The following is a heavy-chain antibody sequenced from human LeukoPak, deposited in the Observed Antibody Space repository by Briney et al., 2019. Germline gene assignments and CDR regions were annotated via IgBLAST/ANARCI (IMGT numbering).Heavy chain of an antibody. V-gene: IGHV3-21*06. D-gene: IGHD2-2*01. CDR3: ARAGACSTTSCDGGIDY. Sequence: PGGSLRLSCAASGFTFSSYNMKWGRQAPGKGLEWVSFISTTSNYISYADSVKGRFTISRDNAKNSLYLQMNSLRGEDAALYYCARAGACSTTSCDGGIDYWGQGTLVTVSS. CDR1: GFTFSSYN. CDR2: ISTTSNYI. J-gene: IGHJ4*02.